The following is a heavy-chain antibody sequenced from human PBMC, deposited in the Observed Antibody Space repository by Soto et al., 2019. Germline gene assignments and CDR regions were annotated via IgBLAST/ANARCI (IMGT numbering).Heavy chain of an antibody. D-gene: IGHD2-8*01. CDR1: GGSIRSYY. J-gene: IGHJ6*03. CDR3: ARGYCTNGVCSNPYYYYMDV. Sequence: SETLSLTCTVSGGSIRSYYWTWIRQPPGKGLEWIGEINHSGSTNYNPSLKSRVTISVDTSKNQFSLKLSSATAADTAVYYCARGYCTNGVCSNPYYYYMDVWGKGTTVTVSS. CDR2: INHSGST. V-gene: IGHV4-34*01.